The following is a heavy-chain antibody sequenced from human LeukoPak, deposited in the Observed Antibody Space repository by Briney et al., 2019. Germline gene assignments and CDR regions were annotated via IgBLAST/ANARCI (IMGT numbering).Heavy chain of an antibody. CDR3: ARGYYYDSSDLDY. J-gene: IGHJ4*02. V-gene: IGHV1-3*03. D-gene: IGHD3-22*01. CDR1: GYTFTSNY. Sequence: ASVKVSCKAFGYTFTSNYMHWVRQAPGQRLEWMGWINAGNGNTKYSQEFQGRVTITRDTSASTAYMELSSLRSEDMAVYYCARGYYYDSSDLDYWGQGTLVTVSS. CDR2: INAGNGNT.